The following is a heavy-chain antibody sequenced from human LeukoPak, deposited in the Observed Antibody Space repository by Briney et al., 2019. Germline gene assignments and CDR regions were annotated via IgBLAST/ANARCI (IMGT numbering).Heavy chain of an antibody. CDR2: INSDGSST. Sequence: GGSLRLSCAGFGFAFSSYLVHWVVQAPGKGLVWVSRINSDGSSTTYADSVQGRFTISRDNAKNTLYLQLNSLRADDTAVYYCARSVYSYFANWCDPWGQGTLVTVSS. V-gene: IGHV3-74*01. J-gene: IGHJ5*02. CDR1: GFAFSSYL. D-gene: IGHD4-11*01. CDR3: ARSVYSYFANWCDP.